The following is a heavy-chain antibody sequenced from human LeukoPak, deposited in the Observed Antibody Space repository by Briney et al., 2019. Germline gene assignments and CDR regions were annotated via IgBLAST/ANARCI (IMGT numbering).Heavy chain of an antibody. V-gene: IGHV1-69*13. J-gene: IGHJ4*02. CDR2: IIPIFGTA. CDR3: AGPRRSGWYYFDY. CDR1: GGTFSSYA. D-gene: IGHD6-19*01. Sequence: SVKVSCKASGGTFSSYAISWVRQAPGQGLEWMGGIIPIFGTANYAQKFQGRVAITADESTSTAYMELSSLRSEDTAVYYCAGPRRSGWYYFDYWGQGTLVTVSS.